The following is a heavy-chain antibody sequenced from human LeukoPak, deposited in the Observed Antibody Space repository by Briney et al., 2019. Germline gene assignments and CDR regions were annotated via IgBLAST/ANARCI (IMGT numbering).Heavy chain of an antibody. CDR1: GFTFSSYA. CDR3: ANLIAAAGPEIDY. V-gene: IGHV3-23*01. Sequence: AGGSLRLSCAASGFTFSSYAMSWVRQAPGKGLEWVSAISGSGGSTYYADSVKGRFTISRDNSKNTLYLQMNSLRAEDTAVYYRANLIAAAGPEIDYWGQGTLVTVSS. D-gene: IGHD6-13*01. J-gene: IGHJ4*02. CDR2: ISGSGGST.